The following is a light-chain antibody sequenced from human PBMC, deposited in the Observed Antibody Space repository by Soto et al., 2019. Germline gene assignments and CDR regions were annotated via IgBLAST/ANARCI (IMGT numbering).Light chain of an antibody. CDR2: SNN. CDR1: NSNIGSNA. J-gene: IGLJ1*01. V-gene: IGLV1-44*01. Sequence: QSVLPQPPSASGTPGQRVTISCSGTNSNIGSNAVHWYQQLPGAAPNLLIYSNNQRPSGVPDRFSGSKSGTSASLAISRLQSEDEADYYCAAWDDSLNGHYVFGSGTKVTVL. CDR3: AAWDDSLNGHYV.